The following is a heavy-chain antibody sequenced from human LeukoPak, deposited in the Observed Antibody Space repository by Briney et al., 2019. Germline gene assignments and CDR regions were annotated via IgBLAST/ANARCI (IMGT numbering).Heavy chain of an antibody. CDR3: ARVQKSRKSVASAVDC. J-gene: IGHJ4*02. V-gene: IGHV3-9*01. D-gene: IGHD5-12*01. Sequence: GRSLRLSCAASGFTFENYAMHWVRQAPGKGLEWVSSISWDRGSIAYADSVKGRFTISRDNAKNSLYLQMNSLRAEDTAVYYCARVQKSRKSVASAVDCWGQGTVVIVSS. CDR1: GFTFENYA. CDR2: ISWDRGSI.